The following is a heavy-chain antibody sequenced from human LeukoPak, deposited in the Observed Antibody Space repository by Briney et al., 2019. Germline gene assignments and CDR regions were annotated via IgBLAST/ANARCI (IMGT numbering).Heavy chain of an antibody. D-gene: IGHD3-10*01. Sequence: MPSETLSLTCTVSGGSINNYYWGWTRQPPGKGLEWIGEINRGGDTNYNPSLKSRVTISLDTSKNQFSLKLSSVTAADTAVYYCARGYGSGSYYNYWGQGTLVTVSS. CDR3: ARGYGSGSYYNY. CDR2: INRGGDT. J-gene: IGHJ4*02. CDR1: GGSINNYY. V-gene: IGHV4-34*01.